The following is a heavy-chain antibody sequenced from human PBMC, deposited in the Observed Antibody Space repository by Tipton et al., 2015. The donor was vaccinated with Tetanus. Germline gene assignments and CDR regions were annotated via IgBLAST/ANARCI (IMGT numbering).Heavy chain of an antibody. CDR3: ARDRGNYIYYGMDV. CDR2: IDPNSGGT. CDR1: GYTFSDYY. V-gene: IGHV1-2*02. Sequence: QLVQSGAEVKKPGASVKVSCKASGYTFSDYYMYWVRQAPGQGLEWVGWIDPNSGGTVYAPKFQGRVPMTRDTSISTAYMELSSLRSDDTAVYYCARDRGNYIYYGMDVWGPGTTVTVS. J-gene: IGHJ6*02. D-gene: IGHD3-22*01.